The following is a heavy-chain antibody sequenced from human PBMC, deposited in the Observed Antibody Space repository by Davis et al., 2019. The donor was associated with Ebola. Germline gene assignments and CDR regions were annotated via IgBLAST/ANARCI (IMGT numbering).Heavy chain of an antibody. CDR3: ARDWGGSGYYYYGMDV. J-gene: IGHJ6*04. CDR1: GGSISSYY. CDR2: IYYSGST. D-gene: IGHD1-26*01. V-gene: IGHV4-59*01. Sequence: PSETLSLTCTVSGGSISSYYWSWIRQPPGKGLEWIGYIYYSGSTNYNPSLKSRVTISVDTSKNQFSLKLSSVTAADTAVYYWARDWGGSGYYYYGMDVWGKGTTVTVSS.